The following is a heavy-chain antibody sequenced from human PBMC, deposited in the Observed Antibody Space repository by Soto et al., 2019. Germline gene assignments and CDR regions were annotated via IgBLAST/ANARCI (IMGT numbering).Heavy chain of an antibody. J-gene: IGHJ3*02. D-gene: IGHD2-15*01. Sequence: GGSLRLSCAASGFTFSSYAMSWVRQAPGKGLEWVSAISGSGVSTYYADSVKGRFTISRDNSKNTLYLQMNSLRAEDTAVYYCAKDRRYCSGGSCYTMGGLAFDIWGQGTMVTV. CDR2: ISGSGVST. CDR1: GFTFSSYA. CDR3: AKDRRYCSGGSCYTMGGLAFDI. V-gene: IGHV3-23*01.